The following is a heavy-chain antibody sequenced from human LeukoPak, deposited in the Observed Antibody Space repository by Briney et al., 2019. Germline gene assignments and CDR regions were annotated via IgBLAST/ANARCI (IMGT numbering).Heavy chain of an antibody. CDR2: ISSSSSYI. CDR1: GFTFSSYS. Sequence: PGGSLRLSCAASGFTFSSYSMIWVRQAPGKGLEWVSSISSSSSYIYYADSVKGRFTISRDNAKNSLYLQMNSLRAEDTAVYYCARELLYYGSGSVGYWGQGTLVTVSS. CDR3: ARELLYYGSGSVGY. V-gene: IGHV3-21*01. D-gene: IGHD3-10*01. J-gene: IGHJ4*02.